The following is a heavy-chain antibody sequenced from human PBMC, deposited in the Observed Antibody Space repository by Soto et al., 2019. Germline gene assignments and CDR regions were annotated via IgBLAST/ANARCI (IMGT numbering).Heavy chain of an antibody. D-gene: IGHD5-12*01. CDR3: AHGGYSGYDYGVDFDY. V-gene: IGHV2-5*02. CDR2: IYWDDDK. Sequence: QITLKESGPTLVKPTQTLTLTCTFSGFSLSTSGVGVGWIRQPPGKALEWLALIYWDDDKRYSPSLKSRLTITXATXKXRVVLTMTNMDPVDTATYYCAHGGYSGYDYGVDFDYWGQGTLVTVSS. CDR1: GFSLSTSGVG. J-gene: IGHJ4*02.